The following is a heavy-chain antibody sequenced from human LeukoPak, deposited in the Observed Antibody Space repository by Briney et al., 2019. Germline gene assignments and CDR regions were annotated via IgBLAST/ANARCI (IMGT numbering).Heavy chain of an antibody. D-gene: IGHD4-17*01. CDR3: ARGRDYPYLFDY. J-gene: IGHJ4*02. CDR1: GGSSSGYY. V-gene: IGHV4-34*01. Sequence: PSETLSLTCAVYGGSSSGYYWSWIRQPPGKGLEWIGEINHSGSTNYNPSLKSRVTISVDTSKNQFSLKLSSVTAADTAVYYCARGRDYPYLFDYWGQGTLVTVSS. CDR2: INHSGST.